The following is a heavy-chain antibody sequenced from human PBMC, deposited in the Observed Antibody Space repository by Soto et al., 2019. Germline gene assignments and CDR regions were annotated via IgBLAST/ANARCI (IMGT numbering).Heavy chain of an antibody. V-gene: IGHV4-31*03. CDR1: GGSISSGGYY. CDR2: IYYSGST. J-gene: IGHJ5*02. CDR3: ASSQTKNRYNWTPTGKNWFDP. D-gene: IGHD1-20*01. Sequence: SETLSLTCTVSGGSISSGGYYWSWIRQHPGKGLEWIGYIYYSGSTYYNPSLKSRVTISVDTSKNQFSLKLSSVTAADTAVYYCASSQTKNRYNWTPTGKNWFDPWGQGTLVTVSS.